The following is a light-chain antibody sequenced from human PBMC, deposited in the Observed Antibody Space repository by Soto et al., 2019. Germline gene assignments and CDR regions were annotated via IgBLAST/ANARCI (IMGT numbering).Light chain of an antibody. CDR2: KDS. J-gene: IGLJ2*01. Sequence: SYELTQPPSVSVSPGQTARITCSGDALPKQYAYWYQQKPGQAPVLVIYKDSGRPSGIPERFSGSSSGTTVTLTISGVQAEDEADYYCQSADSSGTYGVFGGGTKVTVL. CDR1: ALPKQY. V-gene: IGLV3-25*03. CDR3: QSADSSGTYGV.